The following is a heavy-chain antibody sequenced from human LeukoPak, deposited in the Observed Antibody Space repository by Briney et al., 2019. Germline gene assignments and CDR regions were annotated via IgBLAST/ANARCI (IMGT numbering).Heavy chain of an antibody. CDR2: ITRSSTSI. J-gene: IGHJ4*02. CDR3: ARFGAGAYFDC. D-gene: IGHD1-26*01. V-gene: IGHV3-21*01. Sequence: GESLRLSCAASGFSFSSYTLTWVRQAPGEGLEWVSSITRSSTSIYYADSLKGRFTISRDNAKSSLYLQMTSLRAEDTAVYYCARFGAGAYFDCWGQGTLVTVSS. CDR1: GFSFSSYT.